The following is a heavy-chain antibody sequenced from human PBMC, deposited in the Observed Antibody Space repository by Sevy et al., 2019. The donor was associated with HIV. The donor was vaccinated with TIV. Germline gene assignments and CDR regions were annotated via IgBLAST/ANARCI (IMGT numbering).Heavy chain of an antibody. CDR1: GFTFSDYW. J-gene: IGHJ4*02. CDR3: ARDRSSSWREAGC. D-gene: IGHD6-13*01. Sequence: GGSLRLSCTASGFTFSDYWMNWVRQAPGKGLEWVANIKEDGSEKNYVDSVKGRFTISRENAKNSLYLQMNSLRAEDTAVYYCARDRSSSWREAGCWGQGTLVTVSS. V-gene: IGHV3-7*01. CDR2: IKEDGSEK.